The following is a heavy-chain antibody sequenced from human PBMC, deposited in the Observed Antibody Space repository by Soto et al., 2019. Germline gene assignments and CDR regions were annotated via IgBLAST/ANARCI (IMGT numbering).Heavy chain of an antibody. CDR3: AKDFSPYKIGEWFY. D-gene: IGHD3-10*01. Sequence: GGSLRLSCAASGFTFSSYAMSWVRQAPGKGLEWVSAISGSGGSTYYADSVKGRFTISRDNSKNTLYLQMNSLRAEDTAVYYCAKDFSPYKIGEWFYWGQGTLVTVSS. CDR2: ISGSGGST. V-gene: IGHV3-23*01. J-gene: IGHJ4*02. CDR1: GFTFSSYA.